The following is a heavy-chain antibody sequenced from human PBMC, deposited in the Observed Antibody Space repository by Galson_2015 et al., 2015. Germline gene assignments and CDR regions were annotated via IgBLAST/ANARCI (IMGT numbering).Heavy chain of an antibody. Sequence: SLRLSCAASGFTFSSYAMHWVRQAPGKGLEWVAVISYDGSNKYYADSVKGRFTISRDNSKNTLYLQMNSLRAEDTAVYYCARSPHSSGWYIGAFDIWGQGTMVTVSS. V-gene: IGHV3-30-3*01. D-gene: IGHD6-19*01. CDR3: ARSPHSSGWYIGAFDI. CDR2: ISYDGSNK. J-gene: IGHJ3*02. CDR1: GFTFSSYA.